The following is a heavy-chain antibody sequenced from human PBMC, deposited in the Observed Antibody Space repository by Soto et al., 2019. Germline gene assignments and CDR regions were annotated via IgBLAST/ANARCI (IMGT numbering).Heavy chain of an antibody. CDR3: AHRAGLQGNWNGGYFDF. CDR1: GFSLSTTGVG. D-gene: IGHD1-1*01. Sequence: QITLKESGPTRVKPTQTLTLTCTFSGFSLSTTGVGVGWIRQPPGKALERLALIYWDDDKRYSPSLKSRLTITKDPSNNQVVLTMPSVDPVDTATYYCAHRAGLQGNWNGGYFDFWGQGALVTVSS. CDR2: IYWDDDK. J-gene: IGHJ4*02. V-gene: IGHV2-5*02.